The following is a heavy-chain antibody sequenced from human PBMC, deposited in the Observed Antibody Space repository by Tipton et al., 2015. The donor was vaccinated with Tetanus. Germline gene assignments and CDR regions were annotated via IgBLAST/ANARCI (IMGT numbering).Heavy chain of an antibody. Sequence: QLVQSGAEVKKPGESLKISCEGSGYNFTTYWIGWVRQMPGKGLEWMGIIYPGDSDTRYSQSFQGQVTISADKSITSAYLEWSSLKASDTAMYYCARFFGSGWPIDYWGQGTLVTVSS. CDR1: GYNFTTYW. CDR2: IYPGDSDT. J-gene: IGHJ4*02. CDR3: ARFFGSGWPIDY. D-gene: IGHD6-19*01. V-gene: IGHV5-51*01.